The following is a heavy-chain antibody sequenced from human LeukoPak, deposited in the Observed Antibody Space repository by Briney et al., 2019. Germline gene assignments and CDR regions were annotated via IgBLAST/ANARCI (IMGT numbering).Heavy chain of an antibody. V-gene: IGHV3-23*01. J-gene: IGHJ6*02. Sequence: GGSLRLSCAASGFTFSSYAMSWVRQAPGKGLEWVSVFGGGGGSTYYADSVKGRFTISRDNSKNTLYLQMNSLRAEDTAVYYCAKDLRGYCSSTSCPGVYYYYGMDVWGQGTTVTVSS. D-gene: IGHD2-2*01. CDR1: GFTFSSYA. CDR3: AKDLRGYCSSTSCPGVYYYYGMDV. CDR2: FGGGGGST.